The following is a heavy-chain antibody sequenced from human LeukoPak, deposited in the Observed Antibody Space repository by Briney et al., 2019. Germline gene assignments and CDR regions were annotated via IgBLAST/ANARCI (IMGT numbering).Heavy chain of an antibody. V-gene: IGHV3-30*03. J-gene: IGHJ4*02. CDR1: GFTFSSYG. CDR2: ISYDGSNK. D-gene: IGHD3-16*01. CDR3: ARVWGYYFDY. Sequence: PGGSLRLSCAASGFTFSSYGMHWVRQAPGKGLEWVAVISYDGSNKYYADSVKGRFTISRDNSKNTLYLQMNSLRAEDTAVYYCARVWGYYFDYWGQGTLVTVSS.